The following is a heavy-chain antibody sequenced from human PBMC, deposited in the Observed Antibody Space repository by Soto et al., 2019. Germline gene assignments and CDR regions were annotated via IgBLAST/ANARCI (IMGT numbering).Heavy chain of an antibody. CDR1: GGSFSGYY. Sequence: SETLSLTCAVYGGSFSGYYWSWIRQPPGKGLEWIGEINHSGSTNYNPSLKSRVTISVDTPKNQFSLKLSSVTAADTAVYYCASWYYYDSSGYRRGMDVWGQGTTVTVSS. D-gene: IGHD3-22*01. V-gene: IGHV4-34*01. CDR2: INHSGST. J-gene: IGHJ6*02. CDR3: ASWYYYDSSGYRRGMDV.